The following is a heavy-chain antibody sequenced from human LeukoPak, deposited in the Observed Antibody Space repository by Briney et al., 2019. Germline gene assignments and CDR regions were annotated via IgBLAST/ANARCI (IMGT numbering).Heavy chain of an antibody. D-gene: IGHD2-15*01. Sequence: PXRSLRLSCAASGFTFSNYGMHWVRQAPGKGLEWVAVISYDGSNRYCADSVKGRFTISRDNSKNMLYLQMNSLRAEDTAVYYCAKSQYSRDGGFDYWGQGTLVTVSS. V-gene: IGHV3-30*18. J-gene: IGHJ4*02. CDR2: ISYDGSNR. CDR1: GFTFSNYG. CDR3: AKSQYSRDGGFDY.